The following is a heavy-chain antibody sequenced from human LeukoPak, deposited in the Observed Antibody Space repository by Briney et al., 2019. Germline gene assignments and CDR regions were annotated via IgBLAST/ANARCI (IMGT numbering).Heavy chain of an antibody. CDR1: GGSISNTGYY. CDR3: ARDSSGRTLDY. V-gene: IGHV4-61*08. CDR2: IYYSGST. Sequence: PSETLSLTCSVSGGSISNTGYYWSWIRQPPGKGLEWIGYIYYSGSTIYNPSLKSRVTISVDTSKNQFSLKLSSVTAADTAVYYCARDSSGRTLDYWGQGTLVTVSS. D-gene: IGHD6-19*01. J-gene: IGHJ4*02.